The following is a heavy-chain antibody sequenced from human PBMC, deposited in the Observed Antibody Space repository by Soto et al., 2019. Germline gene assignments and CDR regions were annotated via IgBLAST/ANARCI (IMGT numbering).Heavy chain of an antibody. D-gene: IGHD3-10*01. V-gene: IGHV1-18*01. J-gene: IGHJ4*02. CDR3: VRDLDGSGSYYTDY. CDR1: GCNFINYG. CDR2: IRVYNGNT. Sequence: ASVTDSRNASGCNFINYGISWVRQALGQGLEWMGWIRVYNGNTNYAQNLQGRVTMTTDTSTSTAYMELRSLRSDDTAVYYCVRDLDGSGSYYTDYWGLGTLVTVSS.